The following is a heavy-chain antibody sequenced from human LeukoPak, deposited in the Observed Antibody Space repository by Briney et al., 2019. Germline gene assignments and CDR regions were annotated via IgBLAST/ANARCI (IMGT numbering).Heavy chain of an antibody. V-gene: IGHV4-59*06. D-gene: IGHD7-27*01. J-gene: IGHJ4*02. Sequence: SETLSLTCTVSGGSINIFYWSWIRQHPGKGLEWIGYIYYSGSTYYNPSLKSRVTISVDTSKNQFSLKLSSVTAADTAVYYCARGRLGMGYFDYWGQGTLVTVSS. CDR2: IYYSGST. CDR3: ARGRLGMGYFDY. CDR1: GGSINIFY.